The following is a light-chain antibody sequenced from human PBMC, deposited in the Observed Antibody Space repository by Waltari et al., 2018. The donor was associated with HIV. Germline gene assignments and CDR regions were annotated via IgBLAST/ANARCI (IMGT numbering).Light chain of an antibody. V-gene: IGKV3-20*01. CDR3: QQYGGSPYT. CDR2: GAS. J-gene: IGKJ2*01. Sequence: EIVLTQSPGTLSLSPGERATLSGRVRQSVSSNYLAWYQHKPGQAPRLLIYGASSTATRIPDRFSGSGSGTDFTLTISRLEPEDFAVYYCQQYGGSPYTFGQGTKLEIK. CDR1: QSVSSNY.